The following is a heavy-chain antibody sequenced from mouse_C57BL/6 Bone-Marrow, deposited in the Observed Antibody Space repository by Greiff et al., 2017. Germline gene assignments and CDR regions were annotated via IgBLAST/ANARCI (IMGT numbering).Heavy chain of an antibody. V-gene: IGHV5-9*01. CDR2: ISGGGGNT. CDR1: GFTFSSYT. D-gene: IGHD4-1*01. CDR3: ARQGSLGPYYFDY. J-gene: IGHJ2*01. Sequence: EVQGVESGGGLVKPGGSLKLSCAASGFTFSSYTMSWVRQTPEKRLEWVATISGGGGNTYYPDSVKGRFTISRDNAKNTLYLQMSSRRSEDTALYYGARQGSLGPYYFDYGGQGTTRTVSS.